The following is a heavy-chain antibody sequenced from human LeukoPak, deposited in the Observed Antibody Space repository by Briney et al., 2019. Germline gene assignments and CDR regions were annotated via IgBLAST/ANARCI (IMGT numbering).Heavy chain of an antibody. CDR3: ARVRYIRGSYYFEDF. Sequence: GGSLRLSCAASGFTFSSYAMSWVRQAPGKGLEWVSAISGSGGSTYYADSVKGRFTISRDNSKNTLYLQMNSLRAEDTAVYYCARVRYIRGSYYFEDFWGQGALVTVSS. D-gene: IGHD1-26*01. CDR2: ISGSGGST. V-gene: IGHV3-23*01. J-gene: IGHJ4*02. CDR1: GFTFSSYA.